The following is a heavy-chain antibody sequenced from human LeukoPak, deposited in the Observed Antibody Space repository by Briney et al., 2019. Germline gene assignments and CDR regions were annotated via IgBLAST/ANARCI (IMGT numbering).Heavy chain of an antibody. J-gene: IGHJ5*02. CDR3: VTGRYSYGWYDH. CDR1: GGSISSFY. CDR2: MYYGGSP. V-gene: IGHV4-59*13. D-gene: IGHD1-26*01. Sequence: SETLSLTCTVSGGSISSFYWSWIRQPPGKGLEWIGYMYYGGSPNYNPSLKSRVITSLDTSKKQFSLKLNSVTTADTAVYYCVTGRYSYGWYDHWGQGILVIVSS.